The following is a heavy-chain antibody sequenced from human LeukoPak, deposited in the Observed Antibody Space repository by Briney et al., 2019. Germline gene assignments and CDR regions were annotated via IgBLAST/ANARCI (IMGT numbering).Heavy chain of an antibody. CDR1: GYTFNNYD. D-gene: IGHD6-13*01. CDR3: ARGKSSSGWFDL. V-gene: IGHV1-8*01. Sequence: ASVKVSCKASGYTFNNYDINWVRQAPGQGLEWMGWMNPKSGNTGYAQKVQGRVTMTRNTSISTAYLELRSLRSDDTAVYYCARGKSSSGWFDLWGQGTRVIISS. J-gene: IGHJ5*02. CDR2: MNPKSGNT.